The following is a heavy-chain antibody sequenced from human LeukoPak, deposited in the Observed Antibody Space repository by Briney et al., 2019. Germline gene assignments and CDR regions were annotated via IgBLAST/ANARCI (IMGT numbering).Heavy chain of an antibody. J-gene: IGHJ4*02. Sequence: PSETLSLTCTVSGGSISSSSYYWSWIRQPPGKGLEWIGSINHSRSPNYHPSLKSRVPISVDTSKNQFSLKLSSVTPAATAVYYCACDYYGSGIPDYWGQGTLVTVSS. D-gene: IGHD3-10*01. CDR1: GGSISSSSYY. V-gene: IGHV4-39*07. CDR2: INHSRSP. CDR3: ACDYYGSGIPDY.